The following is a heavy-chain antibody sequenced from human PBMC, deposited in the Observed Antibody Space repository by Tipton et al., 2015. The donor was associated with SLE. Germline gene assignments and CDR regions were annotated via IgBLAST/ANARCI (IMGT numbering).Heavy chain of an antibody. V-gene: IGHV3-21*01. CDR3: ARGGYYGDSRVDC. Sequence: FLRLSCAASGFTFSDYNMNWIRQAPGKGLEWVSSISSSSSYIDYADSVKGRFTISRDNAKNSLYLQMNSLRAEDTAVYYCARGGYYGDSRVDCWGQGTLVTVSS. CDR1: GFTFSDYN. J-gene: IGHJ4*02. D-gene: IGHD4-17*01. CDR2: ISSSSSYI.